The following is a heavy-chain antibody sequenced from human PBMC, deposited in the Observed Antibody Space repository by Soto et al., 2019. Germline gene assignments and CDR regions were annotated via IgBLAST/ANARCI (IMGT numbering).Heavy chain of an antibody. V-gene: IGHV4-59*01. CDR3: ARGRTDIVLVPAAKTFDY. CDR2: IYYSGST. CDR1: GGSISSYY. J-gene: IGHJ4*02. D-gene: IGHD2-2*01. Sequence: QVQLQESGPGLVKPSETLSLTCTVSGGSISSYYWSWIRQPPGKGLEWIGYIYYSGSTNYNPSLKSRVTISVDTSKNQFSLKLSSVTAADTAVYYCARGRTDIVLVPAAKTFDYWGQGTLVTVSS.